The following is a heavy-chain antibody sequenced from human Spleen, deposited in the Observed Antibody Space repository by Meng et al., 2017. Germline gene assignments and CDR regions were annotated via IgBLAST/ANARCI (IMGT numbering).Heavy chain of an antibody. V-gene: IGHV3-48*03. CDR1: GVTFSGSD. CDR2: ITRSGNTI. Sequence: GESLKISCAVSGVTFSGSDIHWVRQASGKGLEWVSYITRSGNTIYYADSVKGRFTISRDNAKNSLYLQMNSLRAEDTAVYYCARGGYFYDTSAYQLRGDYWGQGTLVTVSS. D-gene: IGHD3-22*01. CDR3: ARGGYFYDTSAYQLRGDY. J-gene: IGHJ4*02.